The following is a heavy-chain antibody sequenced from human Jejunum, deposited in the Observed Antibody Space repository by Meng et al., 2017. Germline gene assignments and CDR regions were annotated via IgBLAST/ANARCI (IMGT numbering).Heavy chain of an antibody. CDR1: GFTFSDHG. CDR3: AKARGYSYGQGIDS. D-gene: IGHD5-18*01. J-gene: IGHJ4*02. V-gene: IGHV3-23*01. CDR2: ISAGGGGT. Sequence: GESLKISCEGSGFTFSDHGMSWVRQAPGKGLEWVSGISAGGGGTYDADSVKGRFTISRDNSKNTIYLQMRSLRTEDTAVYYCAKARGYSYGQGIDSWGQGTLVTIYS.